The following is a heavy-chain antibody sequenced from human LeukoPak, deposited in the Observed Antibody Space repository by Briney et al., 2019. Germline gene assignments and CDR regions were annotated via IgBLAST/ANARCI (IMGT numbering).Heavy chain of an antibody. CDR2: IKQDGSEK. V-gene: IGHV3-7*01. CDR3: VRDRTYSSSYYYGMDV. D-gene: IGHD6-6*01. J-gene: IGHJ6*02. CDR1: GFTFNSYW. Sequence: GGSLRLSCAASGFTFNSYWMSWVRQAPGKGLEWVANIKQDGSEKYYVDSVKGRFTISRDNAKNSLYLQMNSLRAEDTAVYYCVRDRTYSSSYYYGMDVWGQGTTVTVSS.